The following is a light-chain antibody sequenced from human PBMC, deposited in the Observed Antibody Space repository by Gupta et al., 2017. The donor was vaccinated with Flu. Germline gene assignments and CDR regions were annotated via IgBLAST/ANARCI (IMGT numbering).Light chain of an antibody. CDR3: QQDYNLPPLT. J-gene: IGKJ4*01. Sequence: PGERVTLSCRASQSVSSSYLTWYQQKPGQAPRLLIYGASTRATSIPARFSGSGSGTDFTLTISSLQPEDFALYYCQQDYNLPPLTFGGGTKVEIK. V-gene: IGKV3-7*04. CDR2: GAS. CDR1: QSVSSSY.